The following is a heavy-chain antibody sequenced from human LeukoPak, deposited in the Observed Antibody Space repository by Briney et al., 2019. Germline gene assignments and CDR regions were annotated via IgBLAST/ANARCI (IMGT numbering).Heavy chain of an antibody. Sequence: LRLSCAASGFTFSSYGMHWIRQPPGKGLEWIGYIYHSGSTYYNPSLKSRVTISVDRSKNQFSLKLSSVTAADTAVYYCARHIDSSGYYYDYWGQGTLVTVSS. V-gene: IGHV4-30-2*01. D-gene: IGHD3-22*01. CDR2: IYHSGST. J-gene: IGHJ4*02. CDR1: GFTFSSYG. CDR3: ARHIDSSGYYYDY.